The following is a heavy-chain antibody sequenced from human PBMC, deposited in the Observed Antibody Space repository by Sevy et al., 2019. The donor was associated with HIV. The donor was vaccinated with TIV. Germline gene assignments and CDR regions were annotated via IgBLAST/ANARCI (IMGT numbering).Heavy chain of an antibody. CDR2: ISWNGTNV. CDR3: VVPGWGVSESGYWYWFGI. Sequence: GGSLRLSCTTSGFTFDNSALHWVRQRPGMGLEWVSGISWNGTNVAYAGSVKGRFTISRDNAKNSLYLQMNSLRSEDTAYYYGVVPGWGVSESGYWYWFGIWGQGTLVTVSS. D-gene: IGHD6-25*01. V-gene: IGHV3-9*01. J-gene: IGHJ5*02. CDR1: GFTFDNSA.